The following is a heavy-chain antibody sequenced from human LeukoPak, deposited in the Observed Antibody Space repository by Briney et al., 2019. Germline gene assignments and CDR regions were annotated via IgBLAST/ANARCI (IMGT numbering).Heavy chain of an antibody. CDR1: GGSLSSYY. Sequence: SETLSLTCTVSGGSLSSYYWSWIRQPAGKGLEWIGRIYTSGSTNYNPSLKSRVTMSVDTSKNQFSLKLSSVTAADTAVYYCAREGGYSYGYPQKSNYGMDVWGQGTTVTVSS. V-gene: IGHV4-4*07. J-gene: IGHJ6*02. CDR3: AREGGYSYGYPQKSNYGMDV. D-gene: IGHD5-18*01. CDR2: IYTSGST.